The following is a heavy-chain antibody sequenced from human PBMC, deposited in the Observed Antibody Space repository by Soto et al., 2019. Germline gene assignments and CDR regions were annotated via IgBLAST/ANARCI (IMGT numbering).Heavy chain of an antibody. Sequence: QVQLVQSGAEVKKPGASVKVSCKASGYTFTGYYMHWVRQAPGQGLEWMGWINPNSGGTNYAQKFQVRVTMTRDTSLSTAYMALSRLRSDDTAVYYCATYSSGWYVMNYWGQGTLVTVSS. V-gene: IGHV1-2*02. CDR2: INPNSGGT. CDR1: GYTFTGYY. J-gene: IGHJ4*02. D-gene: IGHD6-19*01. CDR3: ATYSSGWYVMNY.